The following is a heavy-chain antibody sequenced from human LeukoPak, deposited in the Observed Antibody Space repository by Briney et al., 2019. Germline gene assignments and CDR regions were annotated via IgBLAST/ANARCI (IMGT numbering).Heavy chain of an antibody. J-gene: IGHJ2*01. V-gene: IGHV1-18*01. CDR2: ISAYNGNT. Sequence: GASVKVSCKASGYTFTSYGISWVRQAPGQGLEWMGWISAYNGNTNYAQKLQGRVTMTADTSTSTAYMELRSLRSDDTAVYYCARGYILIGKKVYWYFDLWGRGTLVTVSS. CDR3: ARGYILIGKKVYWYFDL. D-gene: IGHD3-9*01. CDR1: GYTFTSYG.